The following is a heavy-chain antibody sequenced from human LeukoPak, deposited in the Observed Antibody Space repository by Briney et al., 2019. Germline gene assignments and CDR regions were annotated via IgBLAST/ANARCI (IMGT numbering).Heavy chain of an antibody. CDR1: GFTFKSYA. D-gene: IGHD2-2*01. CDR3: ARGVVVVPVALDY. CDR2: INTNGANT. J-gene: IGHJ4*02. Sequence: GGSLRLSCSASGFTFKSYAMHWVRQAPGKGLEYVSSINTNGANTYYADSVKGRFTISRDNAKNSLYLQMNSLRAEDTAVYYCARGVVVVPVALDYWGQGTLVTVSS. V-gene: IGHV3-64*04.